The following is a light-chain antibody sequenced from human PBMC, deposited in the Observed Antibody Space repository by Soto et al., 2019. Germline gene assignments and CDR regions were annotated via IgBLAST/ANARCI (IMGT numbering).Light chain of an antibody. V-gene: IGKV3-20*01. CDR1: QSVSSNY. CDR2: GAS. J-gene: IGKJ1*01. Sequence: EIVLTQSPGTLSLSPGERATLSCRASQSVSSNYLAWYQQKRCQAPRLLIYGASSMATGIPTRFSGSGSGTDFTLTISRLEPEDFAVYYCQQYDTSPRTFGQGTKVEI. CDR3: QQYDTSPRT.